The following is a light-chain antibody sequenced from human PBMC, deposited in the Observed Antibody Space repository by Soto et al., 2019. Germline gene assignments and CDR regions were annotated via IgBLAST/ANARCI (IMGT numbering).Light chain of an antibody. CDR3: HHYFNYST. V-gene: IGKV1-5*01. J-gene: IGKJ1*01. CDR2: DAS. CDR1: QSISSW. Sequence: DIQMTQSPSTLSASVGDRVTITCRASQSISSWLAWYQQKPGKAPKLLIYDASSLESWLPSGFSGSGSGTEFAPSLSLLQPEFFAADYSHHYFNYSTFGLGTKVEI.